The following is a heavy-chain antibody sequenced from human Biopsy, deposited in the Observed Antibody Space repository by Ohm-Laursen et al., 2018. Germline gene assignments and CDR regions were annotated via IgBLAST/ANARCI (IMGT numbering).Heavy chain of an antibody. D-gene: IGHD2/OR15-2a*01. Sequence: GTLSLTCIVSGGSISDSTYHWGWIRQSPGKGLEWIGNIYYSGNTDYSPSLKSRVTISVDTSNNQFSLKLRSVTAADTAVYYCARATNSTGWPYYYFYGMDVWGQGTTVTVSS. J-gene: IGHJ6*02. CDR3: ARATNSTGWPYYYFYGMDV. CDR2: IYYSGNT. CDR1: GGSISDSTYH. V-gene: IGHV4-39*07.